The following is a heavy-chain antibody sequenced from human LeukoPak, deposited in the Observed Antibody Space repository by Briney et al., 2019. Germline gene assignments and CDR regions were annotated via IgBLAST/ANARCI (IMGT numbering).Heavy chain of an antibody. V-gene: IGHV3-48*01. CDR1: GFSFNNYS. CDR2: ISSSTSNK. J-gene: IGHJ5*02. CDR3: AREMLAAVAAQS. D-gene: IGHD6-19*01. Sequence: GGSLRLSCAASGFSFNNYSMNWVRQAPGKGLEWLSYISSSTSNKYYADSVKGRFTISIDNAKNSLYLQMNSLRAEDTAVYYCAREMLAAVAAQSWGQGTLVTVSS.